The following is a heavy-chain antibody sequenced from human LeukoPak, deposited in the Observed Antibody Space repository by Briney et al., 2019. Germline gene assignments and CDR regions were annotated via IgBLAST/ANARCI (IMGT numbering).Heavy chain of an antibody. CDR3: ARHGGIGIVGIYFDY. CDR1: GYSFTSYW. CDR2: IDPSDSYT. J-gene: IGHJ4*02. V-gene: IGHV5-10-1*01. D-gene: IGHD1-26*01. Sequence: GESLKISCKGAGYSFTSYWINWVRQMPGKGLEWMGRIDPSDSYTNYSPSFQGHVTISADKSFSTAYLQWSSLKASDTAMYYCARHGGIGIVGIYFDYWGQGTLVTVSS.